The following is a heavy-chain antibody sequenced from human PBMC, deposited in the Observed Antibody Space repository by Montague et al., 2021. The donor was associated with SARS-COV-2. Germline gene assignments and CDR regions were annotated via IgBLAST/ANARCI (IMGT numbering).Heavy chain of an antibody. Sequence: CAISGDSVSSDTAAWHWIRQSPSSDLECLGSTFYRSQWHTDSAASVRSRISFSGDISKNQFSLHLNSVTPEDTAIYYCARDGDYGGTWYSFLQNWGQGTLVIVSS. D-gene: IGHD4-17*01. V-gene: IGHV6-1*01. CDR3: ARDGDYGGTWYSFLQN. CDR1: GDSVSSDTAA. CDR2: TFYRSQWHT. J-gene: IGHJ1*01.